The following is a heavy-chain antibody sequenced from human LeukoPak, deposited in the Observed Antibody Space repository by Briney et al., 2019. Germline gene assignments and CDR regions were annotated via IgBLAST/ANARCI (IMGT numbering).Heavy chain of an antibody. Sequence: PSQTLSLTCTVSDDSITMYYWTWIRQPPGKGLEWIGYVDHTGSTRFNPSLHGRVSISRDTSKNQFSLKLSSVTAADTAVYYCASAYGGNSQYFQHWGQGTLVTVSS. J-gene: IGHJ1*01. CDR2: VDHTGST. V-gene: IGHV4-59*08. D-gene: IGHD4-23*01. CDR1: DDSITMYY. CDR3: ASAYGGNSQYFQH.